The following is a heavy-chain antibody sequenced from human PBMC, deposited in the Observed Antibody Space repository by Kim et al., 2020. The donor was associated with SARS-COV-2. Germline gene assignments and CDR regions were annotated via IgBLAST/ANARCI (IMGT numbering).Heavy chain of an antibody. Sequence: ASVKVSCKASGYTFSNYAMHWVRQAPGQRLEWMGWINAGSGNTEYSQKFQGILIITRDTSASTAYMELSSLRSEDTAVYYCARGGAVLRFLECLSSYFDY. CDR3: ARGGAVLRFLECLSSYFDY. CDR1: GYTFSNYA. J-gene: IGHJ4*01. CDR2: INAGSGNT. D-gene: IGHD3-3*01. V-gene: IGHV1-3*01.